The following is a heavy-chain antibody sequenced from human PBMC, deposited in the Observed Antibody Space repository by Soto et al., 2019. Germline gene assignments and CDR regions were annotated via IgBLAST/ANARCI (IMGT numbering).Heavy chain of an antibody. D-gene: IGHD6-19*01. CDR3: ARDRGVAPPVAGNTHYYYYMDV. CDR2: ISAFNGNT. V-gene: IGHV1-18*01. Sequence: QDQLVQSGAEVKKPGASVTVSCKASGYSFTNYGVTWVRQAPGQGLEWMGWISAFNGNTHYAQNLQCRVTMTTDASTSTAYMELRSLRSDDTAVYYCARDRGVAPPVAGNTHYYYYMDVWGKGTTVTVSS. CDR1: GYSFTNYG. J-gene: IGHJ6*03.